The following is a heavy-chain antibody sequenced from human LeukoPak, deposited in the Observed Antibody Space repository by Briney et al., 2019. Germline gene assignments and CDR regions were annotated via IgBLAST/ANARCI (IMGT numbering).Heavy chain of an antibody. CDR3: ARIQFPGIAAADY. D-gene: IGHD6-13*01. V-gene: IGHV4-59*01. Sequence: SETLSLTCTVSGGSISSYYWSWIRQSPGKGLEWIGYIHYSGSTNYNPSLKSRVTISVDTSKNQFSLKLSSVTAADTAVYYCARIQFPGIAAADYWGQGTLVTVSS. CDR2: IHYSGST. J-gene: IGHJ4*02. CDR1: GGSISSYY.